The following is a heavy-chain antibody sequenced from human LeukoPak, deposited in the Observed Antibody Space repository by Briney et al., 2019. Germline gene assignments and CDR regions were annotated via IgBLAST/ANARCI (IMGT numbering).Heavy chain of an antibody. CDR1: GFTFSSYA. CDR2: ISYDGSNK. V-gene: IGHV3-30-3*01. Sequence: GRSLRLSCAASGFTFSSYAMHWVRQAPGKGLEWVAVISYDGSNKYYADSVKGRFTISRDNSKNTLYLQMNSLRAEDTAVYYCARDFGEVATTNYFDYWGQGTLVTVSS. J-gene: IGHJ4*02. D-gene: IGHD5-24*01. CDR3: ARDFGEVATTNYFDY.